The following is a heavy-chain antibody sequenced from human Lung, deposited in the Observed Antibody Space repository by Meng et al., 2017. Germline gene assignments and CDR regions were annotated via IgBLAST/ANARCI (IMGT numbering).Heavy chain of an antibody. D-gene: IGHD6-19*01. CDR2: IISSGRTL. V-gene: IGHV3-48*03. J-gene: IGHJ4*01. CDR1: GITIRSYE. CDR3: ARVPKPYSSGWYTY. Sequence: GESLIISCASSGITIRSYEMYWGRQAPGKGVEWVSYIISSGRTLYYADSVKGRFTISRDNAKNALYLQMSSLRAEDTAVYYCARVPKPYSSGWYTYWGQGNRVTGSS.